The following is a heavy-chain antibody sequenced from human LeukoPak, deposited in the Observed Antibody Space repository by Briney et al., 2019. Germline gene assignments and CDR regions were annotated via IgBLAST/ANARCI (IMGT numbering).Heavy chain of an antibody. Sequence: GGSLRLSCAASGFTFSSYAMSWVRQAPGKGLEWVSAISGSGGSTYYADSVKGRFTISRDNPKNTLYLQMNSLRAEDTAVYYCAKDWYYYDSSGYYFDYWGQGTLVTVSS. J-gene: IGHJ4*02. CDR3: AKDWYYYDSSGYYFDY. D-gene: IGHD3-22*01. CDR1: GFTFSSYA. V-gene: IGHV3-23*01. CDR2: ISGSGGST.